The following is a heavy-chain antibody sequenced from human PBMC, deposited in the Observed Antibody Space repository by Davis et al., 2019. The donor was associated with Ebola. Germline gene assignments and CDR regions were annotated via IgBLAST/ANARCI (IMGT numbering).Heavy chain of an antibody. V-gene: IGHV3-7*01. J-gene: IGHJ4*02. D-gene: IGHD6-6*01. CDR3: ARDKYSSSPIFDY. CDR2: IKQDGSEK. Sequence: GESLKISCAASGFIFRNAWMSWVRLAPGKGLEWVAKIKQDGSEKNYVDSVKGRFTISRDNPKNSLYLQMTSLRAEDTAVYYCARDKYSSSPIFDYWGQGTVVTVSS. CDR1: GFIFRNAW.